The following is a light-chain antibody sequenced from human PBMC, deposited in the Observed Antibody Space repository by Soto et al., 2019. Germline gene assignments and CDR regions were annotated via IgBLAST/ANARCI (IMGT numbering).Light chain of an antibody. V-gene: IGKV1-39*01. CDR2: AAS. CDR1: QSISSY. J-gene: IGKJ1*01. CDR3: QQSYSTPRT. Sequence: IRMSKSPSSLSASVGDRVTITCRASQSISSYLNWYQQKPGKAPKLLIYAASSLQSGVPSRFSGSGSGTDFTLTISSLQPEDFATYYCQQSYSTPRTFGQGTKADIK.